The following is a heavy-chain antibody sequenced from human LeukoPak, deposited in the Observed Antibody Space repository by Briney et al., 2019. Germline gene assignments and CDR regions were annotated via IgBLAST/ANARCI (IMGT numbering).Heavy chain of an antibody. Sequence: GESLKISCKGSGSSFTDDWIGWVRQMPEKGLEWMGIIYAGDSDTRYSPSFQGQVTISADKSISSAYLQWSSLKASDTAMYYCARPNTRGANEYFHQGGQGTLVTVSS. D-gene: IGHD2-8*01. CDR1: GSSFTDDW. CDR2: IYAGDSDT. CDR3: ARPNTRGANEYFHQ. V-gene: IGHV5-51*01. J-gene: IGHJ1*01.